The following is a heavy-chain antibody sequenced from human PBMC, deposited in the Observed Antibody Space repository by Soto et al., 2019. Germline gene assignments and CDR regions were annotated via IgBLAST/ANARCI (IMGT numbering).Heavy chain of an antibody. CDR1: GFSLSTSGVG. D-gene: IGHD1-26*01. Sequence: QITLKESGPTLVKPTQTLTLTCTFSGFSLSTSGVGVGWIRQPPGKALDGLDPIYWDDDKRYSPSLKSRLTITKDTSKNQVVLTMTNMDPVDTATYYCAHARVLVLRSHTRYYYMDVWGKGTTVTVSS. V-gene: IGHV2-5*02. J-gene: IGHJ6*03. CDR3: AHARVLVLRSHTRYYYMDV. CDR2: IYWDDDK.